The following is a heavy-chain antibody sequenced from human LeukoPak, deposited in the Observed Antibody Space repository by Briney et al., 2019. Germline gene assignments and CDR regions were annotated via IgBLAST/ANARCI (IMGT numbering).Heavy chain of an antibody. D-gene: IGHD2-15*01. CDR1: GYTFTSYG. V-gene: IGHV1-18*01. Sequence: ASVKVSCKASGYTFTSYGISWVRQAPGQGLEWMGWISAYNGNTNYAQKLQGRVTMTTDTSTSTAYMELRSLRSDDTAVYYCARVRDIVVPRPDFDYWGQGTLVTVSS. J-gene: IGHJ4*02. CDR3: ARVRDIVVPRPDFDY. CDR2: ISAYNGNT.